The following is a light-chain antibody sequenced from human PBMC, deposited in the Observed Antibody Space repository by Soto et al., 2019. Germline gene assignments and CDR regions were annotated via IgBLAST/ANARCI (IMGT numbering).Light chain of an antibody. V-gene: IGKV3-20*01. J-gene: IGKJ3*01. CDR2: GAS. Sequence: EIVLTQSPGTLSLSPGERATLSCRASQSFSTNSLAWYQQKPGQAPRLLIYGASTRATGIPDRFSGSGSGTDFTLTISRLEPEDFALYYCQQHGDSPFTFGPGTKVDI. CDR3: QQHGDSPFT. CDR1: QSFSTNS.